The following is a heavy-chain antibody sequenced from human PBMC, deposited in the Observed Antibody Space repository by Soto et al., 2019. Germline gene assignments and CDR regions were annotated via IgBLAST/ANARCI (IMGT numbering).Heavy chain of an antibody. CDR2: TYYRSKWYN. V-gene: IGHV6-1*01. CDR3: GTFLSVTSPDV. CDR1: GASVSSKSAA. D-gene: IGHD2-2*01. Sequence: PSQTLSLTCAISGASVSSKSAAWNWIRQSPSRGLEWLGRTYYRSKWYNDYAVSVKSRITIDLDTSKNQFSLQLRSVTPEDTAVYYCGTFLSVTSPDVWGQGTTVTVSS. J-gene: IGHJ6*02.